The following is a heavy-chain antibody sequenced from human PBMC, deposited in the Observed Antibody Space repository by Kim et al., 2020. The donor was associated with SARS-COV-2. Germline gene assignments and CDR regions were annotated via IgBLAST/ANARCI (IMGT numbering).Heavy chain of an antibody. CDR2: IWYDGSNK. Sequence: GGSLRLSCAASGFTFSSYGMHWVRQAPGKGLEWVAVIWYDGSNKYYADSVKGRFTISRDNSKNTLYLQMNSLRAEDTAVYYCAKVYSSGWYAEQDGMDVWGQGTTVTVSS. V-gene: IGHV3-33*06. CDR3: AKVYSSGWYAEQDGMDV. CDR1: GFTFSSYG. D-gene: IGHD6-19*01. J-gene: IGHJ6*02.